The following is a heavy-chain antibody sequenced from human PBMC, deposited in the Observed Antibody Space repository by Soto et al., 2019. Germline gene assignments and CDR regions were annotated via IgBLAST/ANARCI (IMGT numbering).Heavy chain of an antibody. V-gene: IGHV3-30*18. J-gene: IGHJ4*02. D-gene: IGHD2-15*01. CDR2: ISYDGSSK. CDR3: AKDLGSCSGGSCHYQDY. CDR1: GFTFSSYG. Sequence: QVQLVESGGGVVQPGRSLRLSCAASGFTFSSYGMHWVRQAPGKGLEWVAVISYDGSSKFYADSVKGRLTISRDNSKNTLYVQVNSLRAEDTAVYYCAKDLGSCSGGSCHYQDYWGQGTLDTVSS.